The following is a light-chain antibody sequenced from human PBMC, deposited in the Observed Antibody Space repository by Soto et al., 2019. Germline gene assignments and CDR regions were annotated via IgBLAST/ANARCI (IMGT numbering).Light chain of an antibody. CDR3: QQLNSYPLT. J-gene: IGKJ4*01. Sequence: IQLTHSPSSLXSXVGXRXXXTCRASQGISSYLAWYQQKPGKAPKLLIYAASTLQSGVPSRFSGSGSGTDFTLTVSSLQPEDFATYYCQQLNSYPLTFGGGTKVDIK. V-gene: IGKV1-9*01. CDR1: QGISSY. CDR2: AAS.